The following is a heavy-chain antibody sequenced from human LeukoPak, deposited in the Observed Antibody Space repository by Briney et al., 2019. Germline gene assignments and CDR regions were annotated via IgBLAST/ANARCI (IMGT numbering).Heavy chain of an antibody. CDR2: MNPNSGNT. CDR3: ARGQRAIAAAVNY. Sequence: ASVKVSCKASGYTFTSYDINWVRQATGQGLEWMGWMNPNSGNTGYAQKFQGRVTMTRNTSISTAYMELSSLRSEDTAVYYCARGQRAIAAAVNYWSQGTLVTVSS. CDR1: GYTFTSYD. V-gene: IGHV1-8*01. D-gene: IGHD6-13*01. J-gene: IGHJ4*02.